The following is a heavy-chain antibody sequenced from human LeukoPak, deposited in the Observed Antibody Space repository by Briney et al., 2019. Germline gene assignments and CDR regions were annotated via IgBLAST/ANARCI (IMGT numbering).Heavy chain of an antibody. Sequence: GGSLRLSCAASGFTFSSYEMNWVRQAPGRGLEWVSYISSSGTPIHYADSVKGRFSISRDNAKNSLFLQMNSLRAEDTAVYYCAREKTACGGDCYDSWGQGTLVTVSS. J-gene: IGHJ4*02. CDR3: AREKTACGGDCYDS. CDR2: ISSSGTPI. V-gene: IGHV3-48*03. CDR1: GFTFSSYE. D-gene: IGHD2-21*01.